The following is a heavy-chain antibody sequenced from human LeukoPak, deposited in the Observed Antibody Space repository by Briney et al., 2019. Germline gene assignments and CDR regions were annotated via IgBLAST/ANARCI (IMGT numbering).Heavy chain of an antibody. CDR1: GGTFSSYA. D-gene: IGHD3-9*01. Sequence: ASVKVSCKASGGTFSSYAISWVRQAPGQGLEWVGWVTAFNENTHYSRKVQGRVTMTRDTSTSTAYMELRSLRSDDTAVYYCARSPHILTGENFDYWGQGTLVTVSS. V-gene: IGHV1-18*01. J-gene: IGHJ4*02. CDR2: VTAFNENT. CDR3: ARSPHILTGENFDY.